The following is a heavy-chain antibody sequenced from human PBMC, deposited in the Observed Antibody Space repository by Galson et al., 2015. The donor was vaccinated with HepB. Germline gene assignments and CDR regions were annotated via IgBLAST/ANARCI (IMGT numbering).Heavy chain of an antibody. Sequence: SLRLSCAASGFTFSSYSMNWVRQAPGKGLEWVSSISSSSSYIYYADSVKGRFTISRDNAKNSLYLQMNSLRAEDTAVYYCARSGAPSSSADWFDPWGQGTLVTVSS. CDR2: ISSSSSYI. D-gene: IGHD6-6*01. CDR1: GFTFSSYS. J-gene: IGHJ5*02. V-gene: IGHV3-21*01. CDR3: ARSGAPSSSADWFDP.